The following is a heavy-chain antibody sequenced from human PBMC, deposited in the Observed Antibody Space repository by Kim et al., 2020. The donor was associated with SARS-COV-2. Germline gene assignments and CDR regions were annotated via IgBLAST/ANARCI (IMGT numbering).Heavy chain of an antibody. D-gene: IGHD2-2*01. J-gene: IGHJ4*02. CDR1: GYTFTSYD. Sequence: ASVKVSCKASGYTFTSYDINWVRQATGQGLEWMGWMNPNSGNTGYAQKFQGRVTMTKNTSISTAYMELSSLRSEDTAVYFCARGNMGHSSSWYDMGDYWGQGTLVTVSS. CDR3: ARGNMGHSSSWYDMGDY. CDR2: MNPNSGNT. V-gene: IGHV1-8*01.